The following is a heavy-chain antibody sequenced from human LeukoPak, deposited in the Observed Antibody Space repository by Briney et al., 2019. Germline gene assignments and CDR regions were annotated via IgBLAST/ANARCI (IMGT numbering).Heavy chain of an antibody. CDR2: TYYRSKWYN. CDR1: GDSVSSDSVA. D-gene: IGHD6-13*01. CDR3: ARARTRSWQTYYFDY. J-gene: IGHJ4*02. Sequence: SQTLSLTCAISGDSVSSDSVAWNWIRQSPSRGLEWLGRTYYRSKWYNDYAVSVKSRITINPDTSKNQFSLQLNSVTPEDTAVYYCARARTRSWQTYYFDYWGQGTLVTVSS. V-gene: IGHV6-1*01.